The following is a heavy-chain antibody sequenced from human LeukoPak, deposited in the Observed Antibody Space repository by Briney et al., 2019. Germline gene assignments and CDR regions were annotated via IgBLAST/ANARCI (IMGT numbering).Heavy chain of an antibody. D-gene: IGHD2-15*01. Sequence: GGSLRLSCAASGFTVSTNFMTWVRQAPGKGLEWVSYISSSSSTIYYADSVKGRFTISRDNAKNSLYLQMNSLRDEDTAVYYCARKYCSGGSCYSLDYWGQGTLVTVSS. V-gene: IGHV3-48*02. J-gene: IGHJ4*02. CDR1: GFTVSTNF. CDR3: ARKYCSGGSCYSLDY. CDR2: ISSSSSTI.